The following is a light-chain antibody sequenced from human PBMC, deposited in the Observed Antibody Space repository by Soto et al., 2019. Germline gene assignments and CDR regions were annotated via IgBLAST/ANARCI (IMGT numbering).Light chain of an antibody. CDR3: QQSYSTPVT. J-gene: IGKJ1*01. CDR1: QDISNY. CDR2: DAS. V-gene: IGKV1-39*01. Sequence: DIQMTQSPSSLSASVGDRVTITCQASQDISNYLNWYQQKPGKAPKLLIYDASNLETGVPSRFSGSGSGTDFTLTISSLQPEDFATYYCQQSYSTPVTFGQETKMDIK.